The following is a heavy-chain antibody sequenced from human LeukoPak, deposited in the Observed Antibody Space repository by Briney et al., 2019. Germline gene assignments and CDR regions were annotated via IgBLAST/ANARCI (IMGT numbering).Heavy chain of an antibody. D-gene: IGHD4/OR15-4a*01. V-gene: IGHV1-46*01. J-gene: IGHJ4*02. CDR2: VNPGGGYT. CDR3: ARDDDYGGKGTFDY. Sequence: ASVEVSCKASGYTFTGFYIHWVRQAPGQGLEWMGVVNPGGGYTTYAQKFQGRVTMTRDTSTTTVYMDLSSLRSEDTAVYYCARDDDYGGKGTFDYWGQGTLVTVSS. CDR1: GYTFTGFY.